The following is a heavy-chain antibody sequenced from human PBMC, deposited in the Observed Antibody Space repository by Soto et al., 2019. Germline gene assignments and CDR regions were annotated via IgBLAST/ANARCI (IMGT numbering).Heavy chain of an antibody. CDR2: IYYSGST. CDR1: GGSISSYY. V-gene: IGHV4-59*01. J-gene: IGHJ4*02. Sequence: SETLSLTCTVSGGSISSYYWSWIRQPPGKGLEWIGYIYYSGSTNYNPSLKSRVTISVDTSKNQFSLKLSSVTAADTAVYYCARHPFDFWGQGTLVTVSS. CDR3: ARHPFDF.